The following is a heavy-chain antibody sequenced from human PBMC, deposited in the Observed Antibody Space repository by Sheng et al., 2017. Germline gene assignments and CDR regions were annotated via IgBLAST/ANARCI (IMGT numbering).Heavy chain of an antibody. Sequence: QVHLVQSGPELKKPGASVRVSCNTSGYIFTSYGVGWVRQAPGQGLEWMGWITGHNGNTHYAQNFQDRVTLTTDTSTNTAYMELRSLNSDDTAVYYCARVYVFWSGYYRPQYCDFWGQGTLVSVSS. CDR1: GYIFTSYG. D-gene: IGHD3-3*01. CDR3: ARVYVFWSGYYRPQYCDF. J-gene: IGHJ4*02. V-gene: IGHV1-18*01. CDR2: ITGHNGNT.